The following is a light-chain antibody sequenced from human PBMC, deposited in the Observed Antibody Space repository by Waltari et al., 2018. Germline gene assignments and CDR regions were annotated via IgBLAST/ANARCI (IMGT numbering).Light chain of an antibody. Sequence: ETVLTQSPAPLALSPGAIATLSCRASQSVSSSLAWYQQKPGQAPRPLIYSASNRATGIPARFSGSGSGTDFTLTISNLEPEDFAVYYCQQRSNWPLTFGGGTKVEIK. CDR2: SAS. V-gene: IGKV3-11*01. CDR3: QQRSNWPLT. J-gene: IGKJ4*01. CDR1: QSVSSS.